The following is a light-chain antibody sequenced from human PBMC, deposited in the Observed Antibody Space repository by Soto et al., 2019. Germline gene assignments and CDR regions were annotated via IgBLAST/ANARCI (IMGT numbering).Light chain of an antibody. J-gene: IGLJ2*01. CDR3: QAWDSSTVV. V-gene: IGLV3-1*01. Sequence: SYELTQPPSVSVSPGQTASITCSGDKLGNKYASWYQQKSGQSPVLVIYQDTERPSGIPERFSGSNSGNTATLTISGTQAMDEADYYCQAWDSSTVVFGGGTQLTVL. CDR2: QDT. CDR1: KLGNKY.